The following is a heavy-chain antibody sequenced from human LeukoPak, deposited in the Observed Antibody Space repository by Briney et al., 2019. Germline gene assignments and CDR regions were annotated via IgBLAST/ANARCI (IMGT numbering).Heavy chain of an antibody. CDR1: GGSISSSSYY. CDR2: IYYSGST. J-gene: IGHJ4*02. V-gene: IGHV4-39*01. CDR3: ARVITTDFDY. D-gene: IGHD3-22*01. Sequence: SETLSLTCTVSGGSISSSSYYWGWIRQPPRKGLEWIGSIYYSGSTYYNPSLKSRVTISVDTSKNQFSLKLSSVTAADTAVYYCARVITTDFDYWGQGTLVTVSS.